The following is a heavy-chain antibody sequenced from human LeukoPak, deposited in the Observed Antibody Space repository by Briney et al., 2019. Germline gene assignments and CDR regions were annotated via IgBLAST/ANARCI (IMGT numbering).Heavy chain of an antibody. CDR2: ISSSSGYI. CDR1: GFTFSSYS. D-gene: IGHD6-13*01. J-gene: IGHJ4*02. V-gene: IGHV3-21*05. Sequence: GGSLRLSCAASGFTFSSYSMNWVRQAPGKGLEWVSYISSSSGYIYYADSVKGRFTISRDNAKNSLYLQMNSLRAEDTTVYYCARGQAAAVDYWGQGTLVTVSS. CDR3: ARGQAAAVDY.